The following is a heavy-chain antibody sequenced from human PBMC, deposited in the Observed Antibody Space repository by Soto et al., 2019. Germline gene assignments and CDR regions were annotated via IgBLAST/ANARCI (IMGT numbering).Heavy chain of an antibody. Sequence: QVQLQQWGAGLLKPSETLSLTCAVYGGSFSDYCWTWIRQPPGKGLEWIGEINHSGNTDYNRSLKSRLTISVDTSKNQFSLKLSSVTAADTAVYYCARRNKYRSSWYGIPRFDPWAREPWSPSPQ. D-gene: IGHD6-13*01. J-gene: IGHJ5*02. CDR2: INHSGNT. CDR1: GGSFSDYC. CDR3: ARRNKYRSSWYGIPRFDP. V-gene: IGHV4-34*01.